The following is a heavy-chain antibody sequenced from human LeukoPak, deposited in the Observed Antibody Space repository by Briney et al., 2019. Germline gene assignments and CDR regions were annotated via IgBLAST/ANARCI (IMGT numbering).Heavy chain of an antibody. V-gene: IGHV3-30*18. J-gene: IGHJ3*02. CDR3: AKVSLNMVNDAFDI. Sequence: GGSLRLSCEASGFTFSNYSMNWVRQAPGKGLEWVAVISFDGSYKYYGGSLEGRFTISRDNSKNTLYLQMNGLRAEDTAMYYCAKVSLNMVNDAFDIWGQGTMVSVSS. CDR1: GFTFSNYS. D-gene: IGHD4/OR15-4a*01. CDR2: ISFDGSYK.